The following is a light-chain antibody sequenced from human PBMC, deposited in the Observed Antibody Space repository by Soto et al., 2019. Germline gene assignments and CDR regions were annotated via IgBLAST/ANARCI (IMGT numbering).Light chain of an antibody. J-gene: IGKJ5*01. V-gene: IGKV1-39*01. CDR1: QTISSP. Sequence: DIQMTQSPSSLSASVVDRVTITCRASQTISSPLSWYQQKPGKVPELLIYATSRLQSGVPSRFSGSRSGTDFTLTISSLQPEDFAIYYCQQTFGKPLVTFGQGTRLEIK. CDR2: ATS. CDR3: QQTFGKPLVT.